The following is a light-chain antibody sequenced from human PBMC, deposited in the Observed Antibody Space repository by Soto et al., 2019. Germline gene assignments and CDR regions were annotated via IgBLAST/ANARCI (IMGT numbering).Light chain of an antibody. Sequence: EIVLTQSPGTLSLSPGERATLSCRASPSVTSSYLAWYQQQPGQAPRLLIYAASSRASGIPDRFSGSGSGTDFTLTISRLEPEDSAVYYCQQYGSSPPWTFGQGTKVDIK. J-gene: IGKJ1*01. CDR1: PSVTSSY. CDR3: QQYGSSPPWT. V-gene: IGKV3-20*01. CDR2: AAS.